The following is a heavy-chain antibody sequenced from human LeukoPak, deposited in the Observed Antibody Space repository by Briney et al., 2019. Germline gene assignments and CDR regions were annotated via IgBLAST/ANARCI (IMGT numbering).Heavy chain of an antibody. CDR3: ATENDYGDYFWH. V-gene: IGHV4-39*07. D-gene: IGHD4-17*01. Sequence: PSETLSLTCTVSGGSISSSSFYWGWIRQPPGKGLEWIGRIYTSGSTNYNPSLKSRVTISVDTSKNQFSLKLSSVTAADTAVYYCATENDYGDYFWHWGQGTLVTVSS. CDR2: IYTSGST. CDR1: GGSISSSSFY. J-gene: IGHJ4*02.